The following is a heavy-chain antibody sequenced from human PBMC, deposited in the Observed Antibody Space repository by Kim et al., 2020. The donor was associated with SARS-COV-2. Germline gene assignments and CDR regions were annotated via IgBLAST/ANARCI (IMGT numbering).Heavy chain of an antibody. Sequence: GGSLRLSCAASGFTFSNYAMSWVRQAPGKGLEWVSVIYSDNNSAYYADPVKGRFTVSRDNSKDTLHLQMNSLRDEDTAVYYCAKDHYDILTGYYGFGGFDIWGQGTMVTVSS. V-gene: IGHV3-23*03. CDR1: GFTFSNYA. CDR3: AKDHYDILTGYYGFGGFDI. CDR2: IYSDNNSA. D-gene: IGHD3-9*01. J-gene: IGHJ3*02.